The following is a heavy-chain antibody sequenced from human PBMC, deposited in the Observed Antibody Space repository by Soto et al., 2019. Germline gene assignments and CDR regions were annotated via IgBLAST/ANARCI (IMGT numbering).Heavy chain of an antibody. CDR2: IDKSGGDT. CDR1: GFTFTNNL. Sequence: EVQLLESGGDLVQPGGSLRLSFEAPGFTFTNNLLHWVRQAPGKGLEWVSSIDKSGGDTYYADSVKGRFTISRDNSKNTLYLQMNGLRAEDTALYYCAKDTYSRSWYFWGQGTLVTVSS. CDR3: AKDTYSRSWYF. V-gene: IGHV3-23*05. D-gene: IGHD2-2*01. J-gene: IGHJ4*02.